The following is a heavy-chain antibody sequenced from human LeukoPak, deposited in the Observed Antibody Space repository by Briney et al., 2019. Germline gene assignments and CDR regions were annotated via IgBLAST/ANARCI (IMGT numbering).Heavy chain of an antibody. CDR3: ARGDFGETNTAFDV. CDR1: VYTFTDYD. V-gene: IGHV1-8*03. J-gene: IGHJ3*01. CDR2: INPNSATT. Sequence: ASVNVSCKTSVYTFTDYDVHWVRQAPGQGLEWMGWINPNSATTNYAQRLQGRVTFTRDTSLSVAYMELSSLTSEDAAVYFCARGDFGETNTAFDVWGQGTLVAVSS. D-gene: IGHD4-17*01.